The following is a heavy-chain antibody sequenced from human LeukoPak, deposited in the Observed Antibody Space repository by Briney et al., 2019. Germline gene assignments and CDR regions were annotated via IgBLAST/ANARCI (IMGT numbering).Heavy chain of an antibody. J-gene: IGHJ4*02. D-gene: IGHD3-22*01. V-gene: IGHV3-7*01. CDR2: IKQDGSEK. CDR3: ARYYYDSSGYYAWGTYYFDY. Sequence: GGSLRLSCAASGFTFSSYWMSWVRQAPGKGLEWVANIKQDGSEKYYVDFVKGRFTISRDNAKNSLYLQMNSLRAEDTAVYYCARYYYDSSGYYAWGTYYFDYWGQGTLVTVSS. CDR1: GFTFSSYW.